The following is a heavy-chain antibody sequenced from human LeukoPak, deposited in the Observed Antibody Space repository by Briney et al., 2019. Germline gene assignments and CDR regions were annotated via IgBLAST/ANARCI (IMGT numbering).Heavy chain of an antibody. V-gene: IGHV4-61*08. CDR1: GASVGSAGSH. CDR2: IHRTGST. CDR3: ASLAEGESGRGS. Sequence: PSETLSLTCTVSGASVGSAGSHWMWIRQPPGKGLEYIGNIHRTGSTDYKPSLRSRVTISVDTSNNHFSLTLRSVTAADPAVYYCASLAEGESGRGSWGQGTFVTVSP. D-gene: IGHD3-10*01. J-gene: IGHJ5*02.